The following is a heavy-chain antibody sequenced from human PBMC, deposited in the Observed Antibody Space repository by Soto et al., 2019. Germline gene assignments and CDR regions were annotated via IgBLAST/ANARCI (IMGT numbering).Heavy chain of an antibody. V-gene: IGHV3-53*01. J-gene: IGHJ4*02. Sequence: EVQLVESGGGLIQPGGSLRLSCAASGFTVSSNYMSWVRQAPGKGLEWVSVIYSGGSTYYADSVKGRFTISRDNSKNTLYLQMNSLRAEDTAVYYCAREKDSSGYYHEPYFDYWGQGTLVTVSS. D-gene: IGHD3-22*01. CDR2: IYSGGST. CDR1: GFTVSSNY. CDR3: AREKDSSGYYHEPYFDY.